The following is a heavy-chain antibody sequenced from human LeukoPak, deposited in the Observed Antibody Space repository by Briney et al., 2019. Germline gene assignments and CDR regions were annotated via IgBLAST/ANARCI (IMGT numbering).Heavy chain of an antibody. CDR2: IKQDGREN. J-gene: IGHJ1*01. CDR3: ARRYCSGGSGYGYFQH. Sequence: AGSLRLSCAASGFTFNSYGMHWLRQAPGKGLEWVANIKQDGRENYHVDSVKGRFTISRANAKNSMYLQMNNLRAEGTAVYYCARRYCSGGSGYGYFQHWGQGTLVTVSS. V-gene: IGHV3-7*01. D-gene: IGHD2-15*01. CDR1: GFTFNSYG.